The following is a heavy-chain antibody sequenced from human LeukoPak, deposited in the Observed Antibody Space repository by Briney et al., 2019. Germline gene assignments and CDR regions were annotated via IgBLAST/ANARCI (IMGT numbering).Heavy chain of an antibody. CDR2: INPNSGGT. Sequence: ASVKVSCKASGSTFTGYYMHWVRQAPGQGLEWMGWINPNSGGTNYAQKFQGRVTMTRDTSISTAYMELSRLRSDDTAVYYCARARRLASGYYYYYMDVWGKGTTVTVSS. J-gene: IGHJ6*03. D-gene: IGHD6-25*01. CDR3: ARARRLASGYYYYYMDV. CDR1: GSTFTGYY. V-gene: IGHV1-2*02.